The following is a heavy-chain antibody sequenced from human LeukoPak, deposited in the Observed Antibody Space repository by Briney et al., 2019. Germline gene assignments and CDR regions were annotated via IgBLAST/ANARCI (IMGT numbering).Heavy chain of an antibody. V-gene: IGHV3-7*01. CDR2: IKGDGNEK. J-gene: IGHJ5*01. Sequence: GGSLRLSCAASGFSFSRYWMNWVRQAPGEGLEWVANIKGDGNEKNYVDSVKGRFSISRDNARNSLYLQMDSLRAEDTAVYYCAKEGAYPIITYDSWGQGALVTVSS. CDR1: GFSFSRYW. D-gene: IGHD3-10*01. CDR3: AKEGAYPIITYDS.